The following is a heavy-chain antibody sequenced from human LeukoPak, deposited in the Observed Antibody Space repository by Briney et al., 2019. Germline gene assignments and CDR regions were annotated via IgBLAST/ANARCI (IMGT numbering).Heavy chain of an antibody. CDR1: GFTFSSYG. D-gene: IGHD6-13*01. J-gene: IGHJ4*02. Sequence: PGRSLRLSCAASGFTFSSYGMHWVRQAPGKGLEWVAFIRYDGSNKYYTDSVKGRFTISRDNSKNTLYLQMNSLRAEDTAVYYCAKIPFGAAGSYYFDYWGQGTLVTVSS. CDR3: AKIPFGAAGSYYFDY. V-gene: IGHV3-30*02. CDR2: IRYDGSNK.